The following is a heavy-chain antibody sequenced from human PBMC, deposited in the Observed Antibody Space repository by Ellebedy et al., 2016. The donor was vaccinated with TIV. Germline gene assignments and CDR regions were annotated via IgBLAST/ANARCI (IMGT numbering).Heavy chain of an antibody. D-gene: IGHD6-19*01. Sequence: PGGSLRLSCAASGFTFSSYGMHWVRQAPGKGLEWVAFIRYDGSNKYYADSVKGRFTISRDNSKNTLYLQMNSLRAEDTAVYYCAKPGSSGWYYFDYWGQGTLVTVSS. CDR3: AKPGSSGWYYFDY. V-gene: IGHV3-30*02. J-gene: IGHJ4*02. CDR1: GFTFSSYG. CDR2: IRYDGSNK.